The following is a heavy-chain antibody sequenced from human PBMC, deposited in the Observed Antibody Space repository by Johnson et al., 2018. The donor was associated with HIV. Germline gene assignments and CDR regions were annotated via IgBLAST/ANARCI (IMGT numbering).Heavy chain of an antibody. CDR2: ISYDGSDK. J-gene: IGHJ3*02. D-gene: IGHD3-3*01. Sequence: QVQLVESGGGVVQPGRSLRLSCAASGFTFSSYAFHWVRQAPAKGLEWVAAISYDGSDKYHADSVKGRFTISRDSSKNTLYLEMNTLRPEDTAMYYCAKDADRFLEWVEAFDIWGQGTMVTVSS. CDR3: AKDADRFLEWVEAFDI. CDR1: GFTFSSYA. V-gene: IGHV3-30*04.